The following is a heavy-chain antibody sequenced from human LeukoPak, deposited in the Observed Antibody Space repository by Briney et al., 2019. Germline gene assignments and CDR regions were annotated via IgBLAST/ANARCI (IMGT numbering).Heavy chain of an antibody. CDR1: GGSISSSNW. CDR2: IYHSGST. D-gene: IGHD2-21*02. J-gene: IGHJ4*02. CDR3: ARLGGVTAYDAGY. Sequence: SETLSLTCAVSGGSISSSNWWSWVRQPPGKGLEWIGEIYHSGSTNYNPSLKSRVTISVDKSKNQFSLKLSSVTAADTAVYYCARLGGVTAYDAGYWGQGTLVTVSS. V-gene: IGHV4-4*02.